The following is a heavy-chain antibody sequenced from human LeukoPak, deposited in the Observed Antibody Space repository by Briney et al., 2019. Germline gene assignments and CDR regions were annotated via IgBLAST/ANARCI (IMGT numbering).Heavy chain of an antibody. D-gene: IGHD3-22*01. Sequence: SETLSLTCTVSGGPISSYYWSWIRQPPGKGLEWIGYLYYSGSTNYNPSLKSRVTISVDTSKNQFSLKLSSVTAADTAVYYCARAPYDSGGYYDYYFDYWGQGTLVTVSS. V-gene: IGHV4-59*08. CDR2: LYYSGST. CDR1: GGPISSYY. CDR3: ARAPYDSGGYYDYYFDY. J-gene: IGHJ4*02.